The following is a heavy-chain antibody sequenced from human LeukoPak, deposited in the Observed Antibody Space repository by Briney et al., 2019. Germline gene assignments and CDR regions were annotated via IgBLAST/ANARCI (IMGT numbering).Heavy chain of an antibody. CDR1: GFTFSSYS. D-gene: IGHD3-22*01. CDR2: ISSSSSYI. V-gene: IGHV3-21*01. J-gene: IGHJ4*02. CDR3: ARVGGQYYYDSSGYSDY. Sequence: GGSLRLSCAASGFTFSSYSMNWVRQAPGKGLGWVSSISSSSSYIYYADSVKGRFTISRDNAKNSLYLQMNSLRAEDTAVYYCARVGGQYYYDSSGYSDYWGQGTLVTASS.